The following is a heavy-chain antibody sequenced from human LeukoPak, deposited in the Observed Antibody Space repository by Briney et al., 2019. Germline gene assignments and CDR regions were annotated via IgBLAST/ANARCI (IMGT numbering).Heavy chain of an antibody. CDR3: AKDLPEGGYDSSGLDAFDI. CDR1: GNTLSNYG. V-gene: IGHV3-23*01. Sequence: GGSLRLSCAVSGNTLSNYGMSWVRQAPGKGLEWVAGIGDSGGSTNYADSVKGRFTISRDNSKNTLYLQMNSLRAEDTAVCYCAKDLPEGGYDSSGLDAFDIWGQGTMVTVSS. CDR2: IGDSGGST. D-gene: IGHD3-22*01. J-gene: IGHJ3*02.